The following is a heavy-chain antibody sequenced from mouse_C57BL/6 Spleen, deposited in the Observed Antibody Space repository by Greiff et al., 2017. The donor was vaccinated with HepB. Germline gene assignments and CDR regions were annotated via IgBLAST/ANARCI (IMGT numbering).Heavy chain of an antibody. Sequence: EVQLQQSGPELVKPGASVKITCKASGYTFTDYNMDWVKQSHGKSLEWIGDINPNNGGTIYNKKFKGQATLTVDKSSSTAYMVLRSLTSEDTAVYYCARTRGNPYAMDYWGQGTSVTVSS. J-gene: IGHJ4*01. D-gene: IGHD2-1*01. CDR2: INPNNGGT. CDR3: ARTRGNPYAMDY. V-gene: IGHV1-18*01. CDR1: GYTFTDYN.